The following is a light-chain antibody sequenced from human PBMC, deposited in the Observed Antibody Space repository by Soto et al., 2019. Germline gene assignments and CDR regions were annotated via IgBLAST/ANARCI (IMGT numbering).Light chain of an antibody. Sequence: ETVLTQSPGTLSLSPGERATLSCRASQSVGSDYVAWYQQKPGQAPRLLIYGAYHRAAGIADRFRGSGSGTDFTLTISRLEPEDFAVYLCQHYCNSHQTFGQGTKVETK. CDR1: QSVGSDY. CDR2: GAY. J-gene: IGKJ1*01. V-gene: IGKV3-20*01. CDR3: QHYCNSHQT.